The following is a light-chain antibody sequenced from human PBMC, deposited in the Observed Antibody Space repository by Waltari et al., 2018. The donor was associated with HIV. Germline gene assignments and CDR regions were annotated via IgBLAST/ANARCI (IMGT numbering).Light chain of an antibody. V-gene: IGLV3-19*01. J-gene: IGLJ1*01. CDR2: PKN. CDR3: NSRDTRGDRYV. Sequence: SSELTQDPAVSVALGQTVRITCQGASLRVYYATWYQQKPGQAPVLVIYPKNKRPSGIPDRFSGSSSGDTASLTITGAQAEDEADYYCNSRDTRGDRYVFGPGTKVTVL. CDR1: SLRVYY.